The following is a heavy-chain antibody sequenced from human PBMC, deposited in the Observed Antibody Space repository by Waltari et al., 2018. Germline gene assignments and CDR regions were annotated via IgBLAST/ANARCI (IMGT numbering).Heavy chain of an antibody. Sequence: QVQMVQSGAEVKKHGASVKVACKASGYTFTGYYMHWVRPAPGQGLGWMGRINPNSGGTNYAQKFQGRVTMTGDTSISTAYMDLSRLRSDDTAVYYCAMGHVLRYFDWLSPHDAFDIWGQGTMVTVSS. CDR3: AMGHVLRYFDWLSPHDAFDI. D-gene: IGHD3-9*01. J-gene: IGHJ3*02. CDR2: INPNSGGT. CDR1: GYTFTGYY. V-gene: IGHV1-2*06.